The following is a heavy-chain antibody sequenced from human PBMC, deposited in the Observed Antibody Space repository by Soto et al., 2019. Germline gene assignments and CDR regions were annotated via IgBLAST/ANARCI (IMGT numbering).Heavy chain of an antibody. CDR2: IHSSGNS. V-gene: IGHV4-59*01. CDR1: GGSISSYY. J-gene: IGHJ4*02. Sequence: QVQLQESGPGLVKPSETLSLTCTVSGGSISSYYWSWIRQPPGKGLEWIGYIHSSGNSNYNPSLKSRVTASADTSKNQFALKLRSVTAADTAVYYCARGGGLTPNFDYWGQGTLLTVSS. CDR3: ARGGGLTPNFDY. D-gene: IGHD7-27*01.